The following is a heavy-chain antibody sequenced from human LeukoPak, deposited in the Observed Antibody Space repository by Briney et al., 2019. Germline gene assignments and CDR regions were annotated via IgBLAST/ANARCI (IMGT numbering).Heavy chain of an antibody. J-gene: IGHJ6*02. V-gene: IGHV3-30-3*01. CDR3: ARDPGYSSSWYQNYYYYYGMDV. Sequence: GGSLRLSCAASGFTFSSYAMHWVRQAPGKGLEWVAVISYDGSNKYYADSVKGRFTISRDNSKNTLYLQMNSLRAEDTAVYYCARDPGYSSSWYQNYYYYYGMDVWGQGTTVTVSS. CDR2: ISYDGSNK. D-gene: IGHD6-13*01. CDR1: GFTFSSYA.